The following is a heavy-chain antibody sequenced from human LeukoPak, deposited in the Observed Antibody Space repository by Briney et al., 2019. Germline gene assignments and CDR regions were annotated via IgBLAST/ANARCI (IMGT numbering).Heavy chain of an antibody. J-gene: IGHJ4*02. D-gene: IGHD5-24*01. V-gene: IGHV5-51*01. CDR1: GYSFRTYW. CDR3: AKLRGNYAPHQ. Sequence: GESLKISCKGSGYSFRTYWIGWVRQMPGEGLEWMGVIYPGDSDTRYSPPFQGLVTISADKSIGAAYLQWSSLKVSDTAMYYCAKLRGNYAPHQRGQGTLVTVSS. CDR2: IYPGDSDT.